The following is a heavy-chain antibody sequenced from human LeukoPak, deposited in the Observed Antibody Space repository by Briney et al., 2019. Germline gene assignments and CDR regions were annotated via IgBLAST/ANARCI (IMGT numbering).Heavy chain of an antibody. CDR3: ARVRSGKVPAAISKDNWFDP. D-gene: IGHD2-2*02. CDR2: INPNSGGT. J-gene: IGHJ5*02. Sequence: ASVKVSCKASGYTFTGYYMHWVRQAPGQGLEWMGWINPNSGGTNYAQKFQGRVTMTRDTSISTAYMELSRLRSDDTAVYYCARVRSGKVPAAISKDNWFDPWGQGTLVTVSS. V-gene: IGHV1-2*02. CDR1: GYTFTGYY.